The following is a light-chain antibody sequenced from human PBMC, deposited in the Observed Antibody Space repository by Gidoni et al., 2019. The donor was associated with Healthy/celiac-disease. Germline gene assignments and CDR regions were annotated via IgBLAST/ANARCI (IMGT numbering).Light chain of an antibody. J-gene: IGKJ1*01. CDR1: QSLVYSDGNTY. CDR2: KVS. Sequence: PVTLGQPASISCWSSQSLVYSDGNTYLNWFQQRPGQSPRRLIYKVSNRDSGVPDRYSGSEVGTDFPLKVSRVAAEDVGVYYCKQGTHWRGTFGQGTKVEIK. V-gene: IGKV2-30*01. CDR3: KQGTHWRGT.